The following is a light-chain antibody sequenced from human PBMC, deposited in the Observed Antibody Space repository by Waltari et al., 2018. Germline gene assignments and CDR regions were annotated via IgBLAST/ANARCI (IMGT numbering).Light chain of an antibody. CDR2: ENN. CDR1: SSNIGNNY. CDR3: GTWDSSLSAVV. V-gene: IGLV1-51*02. J-gene: IGLJ2*01. Sequence: QSVLTQPPSVSAAPGQKVTISCSGSSSNIGNNYVSWYQHLPGTAPELLIYENNKRPSGIPDRFSGSKSGTSATLGITGLQTGDEADYYCGTWDSSLSAVVFGGGTKLTVL.